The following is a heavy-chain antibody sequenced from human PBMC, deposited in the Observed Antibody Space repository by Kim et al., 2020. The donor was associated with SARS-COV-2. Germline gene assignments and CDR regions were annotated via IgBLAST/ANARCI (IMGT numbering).Heavy chain of an antibody. D-gene: IGHD2-15*01. Sequence: DSVMGRFTISRDNAKNSLYLQMNSLRAEDAAVYFCARGPNTVVTGYGMDVWGQGTTVTVSS. CDR3: ARGPNTVVTGYGMDV. J-gene: IGHJ6*02. V-gene: IGHV3-11*06.